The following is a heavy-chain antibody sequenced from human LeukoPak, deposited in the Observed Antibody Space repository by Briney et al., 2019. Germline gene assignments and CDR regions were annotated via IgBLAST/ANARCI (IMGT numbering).Heavy chain of an antibody. D-gene: IGHD3-10*01. CDR1: GFTFSNYG. CDR2: ISYDGSNK. J-gene: IGHJ5*02. Sequence: GGSLRLSCAASGFTFSNYGMHWVRQAPGKGLEWVAVISYDGSNKFYGDPVKGRFTISRDNSKNTLELQMNSLRPEDTAVYYCAKDADDGSGYPNWFDPWGQGTLVTVSS. V-gene: IGHV3-30*18. CDR3: AKDADDGSGYPNWFDP.